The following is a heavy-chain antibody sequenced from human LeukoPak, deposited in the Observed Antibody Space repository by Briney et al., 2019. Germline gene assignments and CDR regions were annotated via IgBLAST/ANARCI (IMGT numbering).Heavy chain of an antibody. CDR1: GFTFSSYA. V-gene: IGHV3-30-3*01. J-gene: IGHJ4*02. CDR3: ARDRAPSYSSGWSADFDY. Sequence: GGSLRLSCAASGFTFSSYAMPWVRQAPGKGLEWVAVISYDGSNKYYADSVKGRFTISRDNSKNTLYLQMNSLRAEDTAVYYCARDRAPSYSSGWSADFDYWGQGTLVTVSS. CDR2: ISYDGSNK. D-gene: IGHD6-19*01.